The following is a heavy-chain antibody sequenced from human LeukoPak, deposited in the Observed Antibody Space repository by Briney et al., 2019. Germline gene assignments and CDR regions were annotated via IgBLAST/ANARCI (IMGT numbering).Heavy chain of an antibody. CDR2: INWNGGST. CDR3: ARRIVGATNWFDP. Sequence: PGGSLRLSCAASGFIFDDYGMSWVRQAPGKGLEWVSGINWNGGSTGYADSVKGRFTISRDNAKNSLYLEMSSLRAEDTALYYCARRIVGATNWFDPWGQGTLVTVSS. D-gene: IGHD1-26*01. V-gene: IGHV3-20*04. CDR1: GFIFDDYG. J-gene: IGHJ5*02.